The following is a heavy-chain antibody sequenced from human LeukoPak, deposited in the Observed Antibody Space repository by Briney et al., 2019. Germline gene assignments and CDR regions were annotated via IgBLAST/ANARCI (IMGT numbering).Heavy chain of an antibody. V-gene: IGHV4-34*01. CDR2: INHSGST. J-gene: IGHJ5*02. Sequence: PSETMSLTCAVYGGSFSGYYWSWIRQPPGKGLEWIGEINHSGSTNYNPSLKSRVTISVDTSKNQFSLKLSSVTAADTAVYYWARGLGYYYGSGSYYNPLCQGTLVNVSS. CDR3: ARGLGYYYGSGSYYNP. CDR1: GGSFSGYY. D-gene: IGHD3-10*01.